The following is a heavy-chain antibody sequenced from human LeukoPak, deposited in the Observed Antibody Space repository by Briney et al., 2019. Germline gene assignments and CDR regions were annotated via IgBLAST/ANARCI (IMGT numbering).Heavy chain of an antibody. V-gene: IGHV4-59*01. CDR2: IYYSGST. D-gene: IGHD1-1*01. CDR1: GGSISSYY. Sequence: PSETLSLTCTVSGGSISSYYWSWIRQPPGKGLEWIGYIYYSGSTNYNPSLKSRVTISVDTSKNQFSLKLSSATAADTAVYYCARSTGTNYYYYGMDVWGQGTTVTVSS. CDR3: ARSTGTNYYYYGMDV. J-gene: IGHJ6*02.